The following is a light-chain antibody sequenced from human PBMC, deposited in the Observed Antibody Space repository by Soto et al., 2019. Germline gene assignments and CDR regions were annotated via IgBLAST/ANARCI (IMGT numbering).Light chain of an antibody. CDR2: GAS. V-gene: IGKV3-20*01. CDR3: QQYGSLPRT. Sequence: EIVLTQFPGALSLSPGERVTLSCRASQTVSNTYLAWYQQKSGQAPKFLIYGASNRATSIPDRFSGSGSGTYFTLTISRLEPEEFAVYDCQQYGSLPRTFGGGTKVEIK. CDR1: QTVSNTY. J-gene: IGKJ4*01.